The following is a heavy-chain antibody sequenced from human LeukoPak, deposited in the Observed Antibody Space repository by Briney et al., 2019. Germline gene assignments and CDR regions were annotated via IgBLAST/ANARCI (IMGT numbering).Heavy chain of an antibody. V-gene: IGHV3-23*01. CDR2: ISGSGGST. CDR3: AKHTYYDILTGYDY. Sequence: GGSLRLSCAASGFTFSSYAMSWVRQAPGKGLEWVSAISGSGGSTYYAASVKGRFTISRDNSKNTLYLQMNSLRAEDTAVYYCAKHTYYDILTGYDYWGQGTLVTVSS. CDR1: GFTFSSYA. D-gene: IGHD3-9*01. J-gene: IGHJ4*02.